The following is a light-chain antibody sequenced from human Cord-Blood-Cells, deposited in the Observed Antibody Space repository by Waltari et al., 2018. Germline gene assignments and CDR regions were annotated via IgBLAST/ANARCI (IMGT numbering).Light chain of an antibody. CDR2: DVS. CDR1: SSDVGGYNS. Sequence: SALTQPASVSGSPGQSITISCTGTSSDVGGYNSVSWYQQHPGKAPKLMIYDVSNRPSGVSTRFSGSKSGNTASLTISGLQAEDEADYYCSSYTSSSTRVFGGGTKLTVL. CDR3: SSYTSSSTRV. V-gene: IGLV2-14*03. J-gene: IGLJ3*02.